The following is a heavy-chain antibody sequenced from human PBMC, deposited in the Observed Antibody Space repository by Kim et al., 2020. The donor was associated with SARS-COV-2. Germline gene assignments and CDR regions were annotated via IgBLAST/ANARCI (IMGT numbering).Heavy chain of an antibody. V-gene: IGHV4-39*07. Sequence: SETLSLTCTVSGGSISSSSYYWGWIRQPPGKGLEWIGSIYYSGSTYYNPSLKSRVTISVDTSKNQFSLKLSSVTAADTAVYYCAREDSSGWYSPWGQGTL. D-gene: IGHD6-19*01. CDR1: GGSISSSSYY. J-gene: IGHJ5*02. CDR3: AREDSSGWYSP. CDR2: IYYSGST.